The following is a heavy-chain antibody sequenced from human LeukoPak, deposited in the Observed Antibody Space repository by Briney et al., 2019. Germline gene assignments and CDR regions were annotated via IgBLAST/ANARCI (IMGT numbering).Heavy chain of an antibody. J-gene: IGHJ4*02. V-gene: IGHV3-21*01. D-gene: IGHD3-16*01. Sequence: GGSLRLSCAASGFTFSSYSMNWVRQAPGKGLEWVSSISSSSSYIYYADSVKGRFTISRDNAKNSLYLQMNSLRAEDTAVYYCVSWVPVGGEEPFDYWGQGTLVTVSS. CDR2: ISSSSSYI. CDR1: GFTFSSYS. CDR3: VSWVPVGGEEPFDY.